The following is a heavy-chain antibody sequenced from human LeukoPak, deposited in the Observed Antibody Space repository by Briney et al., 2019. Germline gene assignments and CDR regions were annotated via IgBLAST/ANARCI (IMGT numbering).Heavy chain of an antibody. CDR2: ISYDETNK. J-gene: IGHJ6*02. Sequence: GGSLRLSCTSTGFIFDTYEMNCLRQAPGEGLEWVAVISYDETNKYYPDSVKGRFTISRDNSKNTLYLQMNSLRPEDTAVYYCARGCNWFYYYYTMDVWGQGTTVTVSS. V-gene: IGHV3-30-3*01. D-gene: IGHD1-1*01. CDR1: GFIFDTYE. CDR3: ARGCNWFYYYYTMDV.